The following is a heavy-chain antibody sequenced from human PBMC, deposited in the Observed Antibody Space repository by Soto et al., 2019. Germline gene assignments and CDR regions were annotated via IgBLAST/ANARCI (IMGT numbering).Heavy chain of an antibody. V-gene: IGHV3-73*01. J-gene: IGHJ5*02. CDR3: ISGIDP. CDR2: IRSKANSYAT. Sequence: EVQLVESGGGLVQPGGSLKLSCAASGFTFSGSAMHWVRQVSGKGLEWVGRIRSKANSYATAYAASVKGRFTISRDDSKNTAYLQMNSLKTEDTAVYYCISGIDPWGQGTLVTVSS. CDR1: GFTFSGSA.